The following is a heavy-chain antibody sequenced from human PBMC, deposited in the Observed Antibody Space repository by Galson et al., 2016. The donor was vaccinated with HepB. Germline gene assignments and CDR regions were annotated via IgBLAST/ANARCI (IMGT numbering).Heavy chain of an antibody. D-gene: IGHD6-6*01. Sequence: SLRLSCATSGFNFSSYWMSWVRQAPGKGLEWVANIKEDGSDMFRVESVRGRFIISRDNTKNSLHLRMDSLRVDDTAIYDCARFVEPDSSFDLWGQGTLVIVSS. J-gene: IGHJ4*02. CDR3: ARFVEPDSSFDL. CDR2: IKEDGSDM. V-gene: IGHV3-7*01. CDR1: GFNFSSYW.